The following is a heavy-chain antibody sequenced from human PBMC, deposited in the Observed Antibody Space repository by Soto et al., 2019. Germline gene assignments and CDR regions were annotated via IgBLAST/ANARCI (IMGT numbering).Heavy chain of an antibody. Sequence: SETLSLTCTVSGGSVNSGIYYWSWIRQPPGKGLEWIGYVYYSGSTNYNPSLKSRVTISVDTSKNQFSLNLSSVTAADTAVYYCARLSIPDYSNYEGWFDPWGQGTLVTVSS. CDR2: VYYSGST. J-gene: IGHJ5*02. CDR3: ARLSIPDYSNYEGWFDP. CDR1: GGSVNSGIYY. D-gene: IGHD4-4*01. V-gene: IGHV4-61*01.